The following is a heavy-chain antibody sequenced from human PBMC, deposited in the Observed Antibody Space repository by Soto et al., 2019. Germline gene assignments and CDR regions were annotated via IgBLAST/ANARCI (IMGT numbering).Heavy chain of an antibody. D-gene: IGHD3-10*01. CDR3: AIYYGSGDYYYGMDV. CDR1: GGSISSGGYY. J-gene: IGHJ6*02. Sequence: SETLSLTCTVSGGSISSGGYYWSWIRQHPGKGLEWIGYIYYSGSTYYNPSLKSRVTISVDTSKNQFSLKLSSVTAADTAVYYCAIYYGSGDYYYGMDVWGQGTTVTVSS. CDR2: IYYSGST. V-gene: IGHV4-31*03.